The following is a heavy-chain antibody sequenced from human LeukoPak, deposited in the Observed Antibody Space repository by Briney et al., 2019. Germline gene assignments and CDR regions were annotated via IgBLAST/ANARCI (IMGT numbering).Heavy chain of an antibody. V-gene: IGHV3-15*01. D-gene: IGHD1-26*01. CDR1: GFTFSNAW. CDR3: AKARGLGIVGAQFDY. CDR2: IKSKTDGGTT. J-gene: IGHJ4*02. Sequence: GGSLRLSCAASGFTFSNAWMSWVRQAPGKGLEWVGRIKSKTDGGTTDYAAPVKGRFTISRDDSKNTLYLQMNSLRAEDTAVYYCAKARGLGIVGAQFDYWGQGALVTVSS.